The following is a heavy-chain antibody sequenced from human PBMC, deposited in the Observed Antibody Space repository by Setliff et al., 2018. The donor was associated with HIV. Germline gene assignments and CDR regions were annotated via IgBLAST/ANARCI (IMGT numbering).Heavy chain of an antibody. J-gene: IGHJ4*02. D-gene: IGHD6-25*01. CDR2: VHFGGST. Sequence: ETLSLTCSVSSGSIGSNYYWGWVRRPPGKGLEWIGNVHFGGSTYYNPSLDSRVTIHVATSKKQFFLSLSSVTAADTAVYYCARSRPYNSALDYWGQGTLVTVSS. V-gene: IGHV4-39*01. CDR1: SGSIGSNYY. CDR3: ARSRPYNSALDY.